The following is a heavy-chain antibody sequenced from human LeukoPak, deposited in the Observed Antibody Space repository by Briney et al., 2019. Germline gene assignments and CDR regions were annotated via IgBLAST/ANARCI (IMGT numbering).Heavy chain of an antibody. D-gene: IGHD3-9*01. CDR1: GFTFSSYG. CDR2: ISGSGGST. J-gene: IGHJ4*02. Sequence: GGSLRLSCAASGFTFSSYGMSWVRQAPGKGLEWVSAISGSGGSTYYADSVKGRFTISRDNSKNTLYLQMNSLRAEDTAVYYCAKHIYRTYYDILTGYYPPAEDYWGQGTLVTVSS. V-gene: IGHV3-23*01. CDR3: AKHIYRTYYDILTGYYPPAEDY.